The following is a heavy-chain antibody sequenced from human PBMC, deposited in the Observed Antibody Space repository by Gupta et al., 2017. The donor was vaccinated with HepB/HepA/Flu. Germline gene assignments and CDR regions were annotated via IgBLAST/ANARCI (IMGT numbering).Heavy chain of an antibody. CDR1: GGTFSSYA. CDR2: IIPIFGRA. CDR3: RVRGKQEDDAFDI. V-gene: IGHV1-69*06. J-gene: IGHJ3*02. Sequence: QVQLGQSGAEVKRPGSSVKVSCKASGGTFSSYAISWVRQAPGQGLEWMGGIIPIFGRANYAQKIQGRVTITEDKATRTAYMEVSRVRCEDTDVYYCRVRGKQEDDAFDIGGQVTMVTVSS.